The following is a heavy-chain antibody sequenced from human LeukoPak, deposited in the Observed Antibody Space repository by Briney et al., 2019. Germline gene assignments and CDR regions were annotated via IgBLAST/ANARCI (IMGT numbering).Heavy chain of an antibody. CDR3: ARASGYPNYYFDS. J-gene: IGHJ4*02. Sequence: GGSLRLSCAASGFTFSVYSMDWVRQAPGKGLEWVSHISSGSSAIHYADSVKGRFTISRDNAKYSVFLQMDSLRDEDTAVYYCARASGYPNYYFDSWGQGNLVTVSS. CDR2: ISSGSSAI. V-gene: IGHV3-48*02. CDR1: GFTFSVYS. D-gene: IGHD3-22*01.